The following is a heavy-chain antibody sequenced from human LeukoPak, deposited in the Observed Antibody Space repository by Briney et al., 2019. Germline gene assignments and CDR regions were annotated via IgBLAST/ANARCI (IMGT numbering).Heavy chain of an antibody. J-gene: IGHJ6*02. CDR2: IYHSGST. CDR1: GSSISSSNW. V-gene: IGHV4-4*02. Sequence: PSETLSLTCAVSGSSISSSNWWSWVRQPPGKGLDWIGEIYHSGSTNYNPSLKSRVTISVDKSKNQFSLKLSSVTAADTAVYYCARGESSSWYPYYYYYGMDVWGQGTTVTVSS. D-gene: IGHD6-13*01. CDR3: ARGESSSWYPYYYYYGMDV.